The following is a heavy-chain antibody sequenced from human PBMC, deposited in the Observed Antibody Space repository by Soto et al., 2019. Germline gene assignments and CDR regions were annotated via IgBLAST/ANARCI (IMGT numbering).Heavy chain of an antibody. V-gene: IGHV3-7*01. J-gene: IGHJ6*03. Sequence: EMQLVESGGGLVQPGGSLRLSCAASGFTFTTYWMTWVRQAPGKGLEWVANIKQDGSEKYYVVSVKGRFTISRDNAKNSLYLQMNSLRAEDTAVYYCARASRNMDVWGKETTVTVSS. CDR2: IKQDGSEK. CDR3: ARASRNMDV. CDR1: GFTFTTYW.